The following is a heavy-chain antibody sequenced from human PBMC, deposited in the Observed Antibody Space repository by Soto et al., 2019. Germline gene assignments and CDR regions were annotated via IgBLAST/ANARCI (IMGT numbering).Heavy chain of an antibody. CDR3: ARQQIYSSGYQTWFDP. CDR1: GYTFTSYA. V-gene: IGHV1-3*01. CDR2: INAGNGNT. D-gene: IGHD3-22*01. J-gene: IGHJ5*02. Sequence: ASVKVSCKASGYTFTSYAMHWVRQAPGQRLEWMGWINAGNGNTKYSQMFQGRVTITRDTSASTAYMELSSLRSEDTAVYYCARQQIYSSGYQTWFDPWGQGTLVTV.